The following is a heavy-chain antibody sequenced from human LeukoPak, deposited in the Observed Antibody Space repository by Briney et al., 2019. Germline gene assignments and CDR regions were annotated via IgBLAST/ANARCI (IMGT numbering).Heavy chain of an antibody. J-gene: IGHJ5*02. V-gene: IGHV3-73*01. CDR3: TVPQSGGNWFDP. Sequence: PGGSLRLSCAASGFTFSDSAIHWVRQASGKGLEWVGRIRGKGYSDPPAYAASVKGRFTISRDDSKSTAYLQMNSLKAEDTAPYYCTVPQSGGNWFDPWGPGTLVTVSS. CDR2: IRGKGYSDPP. D-gene: IGHD3-16*01. CDR1: GFTFSDSA.